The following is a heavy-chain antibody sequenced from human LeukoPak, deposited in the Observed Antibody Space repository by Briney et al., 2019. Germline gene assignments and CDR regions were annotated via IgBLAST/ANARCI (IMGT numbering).Heavy chain of an antibody. Sequence: GSSVKVSCKASGGTFSSYAISWVRQAPGQGLEWMGGIIPIFGTANYAQKFQGRVTITADESTSTAYMELSSLRSEDTAVYYCARDERTYYDILTGYLYWGEGTLVTVSS. V-gene: IGHV1-69*01. J-gene: IGHJ4*02. CDR3: ARDERTYYDILTGYLY. CDR2: IIPIFGTA. D-gene: IGHD3-9*01. CDR1: GGTFSSYA.